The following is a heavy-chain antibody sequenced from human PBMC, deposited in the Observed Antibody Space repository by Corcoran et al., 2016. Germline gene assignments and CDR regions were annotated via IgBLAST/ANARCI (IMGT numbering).Heavy chain of an antibody. CDR1: GGSFSGYR. CDR3: ARPGAGAAYVY. V-gene: IGHV4-34*01. Sequence: QVRLQQWGAGLLKPSETLSLTCAVYGGSFSGYRWSWIRQPPGKGLEWIGEINHSGTTTYNPSLKSRVTISVDTSNNQFSLNLSSVTAADTAVYYCARPGAGAAYVYWGQGTPVTVSS. J-gene: IGHJ4*02. CDR2: INHSGTT. D-gene: IGHD3-10*02.